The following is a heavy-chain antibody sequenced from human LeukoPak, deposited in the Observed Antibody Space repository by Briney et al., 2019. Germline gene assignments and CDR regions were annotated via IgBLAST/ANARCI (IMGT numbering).Heavy chain of an antibody. CDR1: GGTLSSYA. CDR3: ARDLWFGESDYYYYGMDV. D-gene: IGHD3-10*01. Sequence: GASVKVSCKASGGTLSSYAISWVRQAPGQGLEWMGRIIPILGIANYAQKFQGRVTITADKSTSTAYMELSSLRSEDTAVYYCARDLWFGESDYYYYGMDVWGQGTTVTVSS. V-gene: IGHV1-69*04. J-gene: IGHJ6*02. CDR2: IIPILGIA.